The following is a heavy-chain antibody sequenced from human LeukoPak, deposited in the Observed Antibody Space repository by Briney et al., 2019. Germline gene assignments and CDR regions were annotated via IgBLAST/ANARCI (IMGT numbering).Heavy chain of an antibody. CDR3: ARHTSNSGYYFDY. Sequence: SETLSLTCTVSGGSINNYYWSWLRQPPEKGLEWIGYAYYSGSTNYNPSLKSRVTISVDTSKNQFSLKLSSVTAADTAVYYCARHTSNSGYYFDYWGRGTLVAVSS. V-gene: IGHV4-59*08. CDR2: AYYSGST. CDR1: GGSINNYY. D-gene: IGHD4-4*01. J-gene: IGHJ4*02.